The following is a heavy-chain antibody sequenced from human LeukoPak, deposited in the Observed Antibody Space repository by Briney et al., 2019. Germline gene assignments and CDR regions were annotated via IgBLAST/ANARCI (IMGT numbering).Heavy chain of an antibody. J-gene: IGHJ4*02. D-gene: IGHD4-17*01. CDR1: GFTFSSSA. CDR3: ANYLNDYGDYVDY. CDR2: ISNNGGYT. V-gene: IGHV3-23*01. Sequence: GGSLRLSCAASGFTFSSSAMSWVRQAPGKGLEWVSAISNNGGYTYYADSVKGRFTISRDNSKNTLYLQMNSLRAEDTAVYYCANYLNDYGDYVDYWGQGTLVTVSS.